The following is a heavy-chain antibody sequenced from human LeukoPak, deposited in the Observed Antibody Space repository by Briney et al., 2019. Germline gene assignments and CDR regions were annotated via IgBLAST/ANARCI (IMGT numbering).Heavy chain of an antibody. Sequence: ASVKVSCKASGYTFTGYYMHWVRQAPGQGLEWMGWINPNSGGTNYAQKFQGRVTMTRDTSIGTAYMELSRLRSDDTAVYYCARDPPGAYDILTGYHRSAFDIWGQGTMVTVSS. CDR3: ARDPPGAYDILTGYHRSAFDI. J-gene: IGHJ3*02. CDR2: INPNSGGT. CDR1: GYTFTGYY. V-gene: IGHV1-2*02. D-gene: IGHD3-9*01.